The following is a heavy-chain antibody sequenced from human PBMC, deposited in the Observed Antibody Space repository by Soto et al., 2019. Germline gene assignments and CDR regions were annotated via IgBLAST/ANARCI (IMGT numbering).Heavy chain of an antibody. J-gene: IGHJ4*02. Sequence: ASVKVSCKASVYTFTSYGISWVRQAPGQGLEWMGWISTFNSHTDYAQKVQGRVAMTTDRSTGTAYMELRSLRSDDTAVYYCARGPLDYPIPDFDYWGQGTLVTVSS. CDR2: ISTFNSHT. D-gene: IGHD2-8*01. CDR3: ARGPLDYPIPDFDY. V-gene: IGHV1-18*01. CDR1: VYTFTSYG.